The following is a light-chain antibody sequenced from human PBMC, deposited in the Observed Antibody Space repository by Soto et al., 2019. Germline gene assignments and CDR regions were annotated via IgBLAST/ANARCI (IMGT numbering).Light chain of an antibody. Sequence: VLTQPPSVSGAPGQRVTISCTGSSSNIGAGYDVHWYQQLPGTAPKLLIYGNSSRPSGVPDRFSGSKSGTSASLAITGLQAEDEADYYCQSYDSSLSAHYVFGTGTKVTVL. J-gene: IGLJ1*01. V-gene: IGLV1-40*01. CDR3: QSYDSSLSAHYV. CDR1: SSNIGAGYD. CDR2: GNS.